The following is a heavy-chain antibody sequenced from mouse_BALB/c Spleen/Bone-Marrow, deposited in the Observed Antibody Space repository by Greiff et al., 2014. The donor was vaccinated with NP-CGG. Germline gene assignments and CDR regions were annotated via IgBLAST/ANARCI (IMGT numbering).Heavy chain of an antibody. V-gene: IGHV1-82*01. D-gene: IGHD1-1*01. Sequence: VQGVESGPELVKPGASVKISYTGSGYAFSSSWMNWVKQRPGQGLEWIGRIYPGDGDTNSNGRFKGKATLTADRSSNTAYMQLSSLTSVDSAVYFCARSAYYGSSYGAMDYWGQGTSVTVSS. J-gene: IGHJ4*01. CDR2: IYPGDGDT. CDR3: ARSAYYGSSYGAMDY. CDR1: GYAFSSSW.